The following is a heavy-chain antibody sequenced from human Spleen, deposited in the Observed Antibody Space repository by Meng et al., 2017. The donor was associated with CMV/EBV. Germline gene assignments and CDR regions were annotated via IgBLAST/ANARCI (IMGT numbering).Heavy chain of an antibody. CDR2: ISSNGDST. D-gene: IGHD3-3*01. Sequence: GESLKISCVASGFRFSNYAMYWVRQPPGKGLEYVSGISSNGDSTYYADSVRGRFTISRDNSKNTLYLQTGSLRAEDTAVYYCARTYYDFWSGPQFPLDYYGMDVWGQGTTVTVSS. V-gene: IGHV3-64*02. CDR1: GFRFSNYA. CDR3: ARTYYDFWSGPQFPLDYYGMDV. J-gene: IGHJ6*02.